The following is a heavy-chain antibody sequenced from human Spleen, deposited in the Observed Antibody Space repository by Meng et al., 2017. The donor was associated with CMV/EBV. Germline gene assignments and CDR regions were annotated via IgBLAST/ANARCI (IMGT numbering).Heavy chain of an antibody. J-gene: IGHJ4*02. Sequence: ASVKVSCKASGHTFTNYYMHWVRQAPGQGLEWMGVINPSGGSTSYAQKFQGRVTMTRDTSTSTVYMELSSLRSEDTAVYYCAKEGMTTRSFDSWGQGTLVTVSS. CDR2: INPSGGST. D-gene: IGHD4-17*01. CDR3: AKEGMTTRSFDS. V-gene: IGHV1-46*01. CDR1: GHTFTNYY.